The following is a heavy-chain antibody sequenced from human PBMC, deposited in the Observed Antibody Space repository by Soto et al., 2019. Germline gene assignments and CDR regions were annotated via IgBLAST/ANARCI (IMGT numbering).Heavy chain of an antibody. CDR2: IHSSGST. CDR1: DGSVRSGNYY. CDR3: ARDSLALFDS. Sequence: LSLTCTVSDGSVRSGNYYWTWIRQPPGKGLEWIGYIHSSGSTLYNPSLKSRVFISVDTSMNQFSLKLTSVTAADTALYFCARDSLALFDSWGQGTLVTVSS. D-gene: IGHD5-12*01. J-gene: IGHJ4*02. V-gene: IGHV4-61*01.